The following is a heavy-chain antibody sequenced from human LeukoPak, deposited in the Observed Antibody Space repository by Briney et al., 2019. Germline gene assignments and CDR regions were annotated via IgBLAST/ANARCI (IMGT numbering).Heavy chain of an antibody. Sequence: SETLSLTYTVSGGSISDGTYYWGWIRQPPGKGLEWIGTIHYSGTTHYNRSLKSRVTLSVDTSKNQFSLRLSSVTAADTAVYYCARRTTESYSDYWGQGTLVTVS. J-gene: IGHJ4*02. V-gene: IGHV4-39*01. CDR3: ARRTTESYSDY. CDR2: IHYSGTT. D-gene: IGHD1-1*01. CDR1: GGSISDGTYY.